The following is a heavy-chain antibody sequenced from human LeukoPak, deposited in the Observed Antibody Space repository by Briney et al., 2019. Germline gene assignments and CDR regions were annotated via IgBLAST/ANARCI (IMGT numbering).Heavy chain of an antibody. D-gene: IGHD6-19*01. CDR3: ARRSGIAVAGAFDY. J-gene: IGHJ4*02. V-gene: IGHV3-23*01. CDR2: ISGSGGST. Sequence: AISGSGGSTYYADSVKGRFTISRDNSKNTLYLQMNSLRAEDTAVYYCARRSGIAVAGAFDYWGQGTLVTVSS.